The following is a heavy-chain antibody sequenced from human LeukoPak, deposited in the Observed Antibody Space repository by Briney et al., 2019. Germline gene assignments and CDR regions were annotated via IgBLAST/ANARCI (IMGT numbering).Heavy chain of an antibody. CDR1: GFTFSSYS. J-gene: IGHJ4*02. D-gene: IGHD3-10*01. Sequence: PGGSLRLSCAASGFTFSSYSMNWVRQAPGKGLEWVSYISSSSSTIYYADSVKGRFTISRDNAKNSLYLQMNSLRDEDTAVYYCARDYRQYYYGSGSLDYWGKGTLVTVSS. CDR2: ISSSSSTI. CDR3: ARDYRQYYYGSGSLDY. V-gene: IGHV3-48*02.